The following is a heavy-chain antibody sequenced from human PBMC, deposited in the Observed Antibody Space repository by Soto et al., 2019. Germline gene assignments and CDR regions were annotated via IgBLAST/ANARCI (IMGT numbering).Heavy chain of an antibody. V-gene: IGHV1-3*01. J-gene: IGHJ5*02. D-gene: IGHD5-12*01. CDR3: ARPPNAYGGYAWFDP. CDR1: GYTFTSYA. CDR2: INAGNGNT. Sequence: ASVKVSCKASGYTFTSYAMHWVRQAPGQRLGWMGWINAGNGNTKYSQKFQGRVTITRDTSASTAYMELSSLRSEDTAVYYCARPPNAYGGYAWFDPWGQGTLVTVSS.